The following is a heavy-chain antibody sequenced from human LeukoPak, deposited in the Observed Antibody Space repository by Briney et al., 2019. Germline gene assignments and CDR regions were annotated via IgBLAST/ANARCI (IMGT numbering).Heavy chain of an antibody. Sequence: PSETLSLTCSVSGGSVSSSTYYWGWIRQPPGKGLEWIGSTYHGGSTYYNPSLKSRVTISVDTSKNQFSLKLSSLTAADTAVYYCARHAGGQLVRYWGQGTLVTVSS. CDR3: ARHAGGQLVRY. J-gene: IGHJ4*02. D-gene: IGHD6-6*01. CDR2: TYHGGST. V-gene: IGHV4-39*01. CDR1: GGSVSSSTYY.